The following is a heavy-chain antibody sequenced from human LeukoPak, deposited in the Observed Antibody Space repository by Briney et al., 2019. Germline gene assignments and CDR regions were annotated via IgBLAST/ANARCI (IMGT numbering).Heavy chain of an antibody. D-gene: IGHD3-22*01. V-gene: IGHV3-23*01. J-gene: IGHJ1*01. CDR3: AIMHGYYDGSGYWVQ. CDR1: GFTFGSYG. CDR2: ITPNADRT. Sequence: GGSLRLSCAASGFTFGSYGMSWVRQAPGKGLEWVSFITPNADRTSYADSVEGRFTISRDSPRNTLYMQMNSLRDEDTALYYCAIMHGYYDGSGYWVQWGQGTLVTVSS.